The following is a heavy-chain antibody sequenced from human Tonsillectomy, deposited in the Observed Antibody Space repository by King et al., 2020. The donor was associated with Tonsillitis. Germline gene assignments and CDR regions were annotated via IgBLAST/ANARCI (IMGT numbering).Heavy chain of an antibody. J-gene: IGHJ1*01. CDR3: ARGLYSVSYHLLGY. CDR2: INPNGGTT. V-gene: IGHV1-46*01. D-gene: IGHD1-26*01. CDR1: GYTFTDYF. Sequence: QLVQSGAEVKKPGASVKVSCETSGYTFTDYFLHWVRQAPGQGLECMGIINPNGGTTDYAQKIQGRGTMTRDTSTSTVYMELSRLTSDDTAVYYCARGLYSVSYHLLGYWGKGTLVTVSS.